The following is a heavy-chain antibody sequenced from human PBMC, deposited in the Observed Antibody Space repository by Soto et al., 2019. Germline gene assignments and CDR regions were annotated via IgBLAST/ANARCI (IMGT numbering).Heavy chain of an antibody. J-gene: IGHJ5*02. Sequence: ASVKVSCKASGYTFTSYGISWVRQAPGQGLEWVGWISAYNGNTNYAQKLQGRVTITTDTSTSTAYMELRSLRSDDTAVYYCARHQGYCSSTSCYLREDNWFDPWGQGTLVTVSS. CDR3: ARHQGYCSSTSCYLREDNWFDP. D-gene: IGHD2-2*01. CDR1: GYTFTSYG. CDR2: ISAYNGNT. V-gene: IGHV1-18*01.